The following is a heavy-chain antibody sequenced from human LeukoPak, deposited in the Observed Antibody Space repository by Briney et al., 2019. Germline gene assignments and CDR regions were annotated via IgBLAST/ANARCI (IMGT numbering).Heavy chain of an antibody. V-gene: IGHV3-23*01. J-gene: IGHJ4*02. CDR2: ISGSGGST. Sequence: GGSLRLSCAASGFTFSSYAMSWVRQAPGKGLEWVSAISGSGGSTYYADSVKGRFTISRDNSKNTLYLQMNSLRAEDTAVYYCAKEGVRGCSYGSQIGSFDYWGQGTLVTVSS. CDR1: GFTFSSYA. CDR3: AKEGVRGCSYGSQIGSFDY. D-gene: IGHD5-18*01.